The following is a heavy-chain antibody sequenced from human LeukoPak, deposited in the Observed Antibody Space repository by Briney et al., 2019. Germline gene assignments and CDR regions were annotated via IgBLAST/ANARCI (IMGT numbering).Heavy chain of an antibody. Sequence: SETLSLTCAVSGGSISSGGYSWSWIRQPPGKGLEWIGYIYYSGSTYYNPSLKSRVTISVDTSKNQFSLKLSSVTAADTAVYYCARGRFQYGSGNFHMDVWGKGTTVTVSS. CDR3: ARGRFQYGSGNFHMDV. V-gene: IGHV4-30-4*07. CDR2: IYYSGST. J-gene: IGHJ6*03. CDR1: GGSISSGGYS. D-gene: IGHD3-10*01.